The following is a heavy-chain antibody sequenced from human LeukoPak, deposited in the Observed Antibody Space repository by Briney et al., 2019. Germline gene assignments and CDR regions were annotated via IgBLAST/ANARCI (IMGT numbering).Heavy chain of an antibody. D-gene: IGHD4-23*01. V-gene: IGHV3-23*01. CDR2: IYENGGTT. Sequence: PGGSLRLSCVGSGFTFRSHAMSWVRQAPEKGLEFVSGIYENGGTTYYADSVKGRFSISRDNSKNTLYLQMNSLRVEDTAVYYCARGRPHGNDYWGQGTLVTVSS. J-gene: IGHJ4*02. CDR3: ARGRPHGNDY. CDR1: GFTFRSHA.